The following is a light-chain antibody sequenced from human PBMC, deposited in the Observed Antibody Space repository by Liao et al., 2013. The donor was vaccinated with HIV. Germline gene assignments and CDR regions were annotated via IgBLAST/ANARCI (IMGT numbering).Light chain of an antibody. CDR1: NIGTKS. CDR2: HDD. J-gene: IGLJ2*01. V-gene: IGLV3-21*04. CDR3: QLWGGTSAQVL. Sequence: SYVLTQPPSVSVAPGETAKITCGGDNIGTKSVHWYQQKPGQAPLLVIFHDDDRPSGIPERFSGSNSATMATLTISRVEPGDEAVYYCQLWGGTSAQVLFGGGTQLTVL.